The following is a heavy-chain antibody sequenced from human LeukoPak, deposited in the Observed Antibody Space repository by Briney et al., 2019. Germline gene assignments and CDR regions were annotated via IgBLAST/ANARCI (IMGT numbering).Heavy chain of an antibody. CDR2: IYHSGST. CDR1: GGSISSGGYS. V-gene: IGHV4-30-2*01. J-gene: IGHJ4*02. Sequence: PSETLSLTCAVSGGSISSGGYSWSWIRQPPGKGLEWIGYIYHSGSTYYNPSLKSRVTISVDRSKNQFSLKPSSVTAADTAVYYCARGGRSGYYFDYWGQGTLVTVSS. D-gene: IGHD3-10*01. CDR3: ARGGRSGYYFDY.